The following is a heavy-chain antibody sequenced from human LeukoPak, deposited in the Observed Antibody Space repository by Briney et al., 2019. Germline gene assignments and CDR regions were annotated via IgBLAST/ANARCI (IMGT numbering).Heavy chain of an antibody. V-gene: IGHV3-66*01. D-gene: IGHD3-22*01. Sequence: GGSLRLSCAASGFTVSSNYMSWVRQAPGKGLEGVSVIYSGGSTYYADSVKGGVTISRDNSKNTLYLQMHSLRAEATAVYYCARGWNYYDSSGYYYSLFDYWGQGTLVTVSS. CDR3: ARGWNYYDSSGYYYSLFDY. J-gene: IGHJ4*02. CDR2: IYSGGST. CDR1: GFTVSSNY.